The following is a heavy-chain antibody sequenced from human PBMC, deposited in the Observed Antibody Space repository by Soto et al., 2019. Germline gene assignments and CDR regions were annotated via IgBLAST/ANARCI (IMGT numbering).Heavy chain of an antibody. CDR1: GYRFTSYW. Sequence: GESLKISCKGSGYRFTSYWISWVRQMPGKGLEWMGRIDPSDSYTNYSPSFQGHVTISADKSISTAYLQWSSLKASDTAMYYCGSTYYNPSLKSRVTISVDTSKNQFSLKLSSVTAADTAVYYCARVIPVHYYDSSGYSNEQVYYFDYWGQGTLVTVSS. J-gene: IGHJ4*02. D-gene: IGHD2-21*02. V-gene: IGHV5-10-1*01. CDR2: IDPSDSYT. CDR3: GSTYYNPSLKSRVTISVDTSKNQFSLKLSSVTAADTAVYYCARVIPVHYYDSSGYSNEQVYYFDY.